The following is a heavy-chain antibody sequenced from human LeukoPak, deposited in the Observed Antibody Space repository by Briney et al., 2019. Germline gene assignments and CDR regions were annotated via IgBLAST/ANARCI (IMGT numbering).Heavy chain of an antibody. CDR2: ISSSSSYI. CDR1: GFTFSSYE. D-gene: IGHD3-22*01. CDR3: AVRYYYDSSGYPS. J-gene: IGHJ5*02. V-gene: IGHV3-21*01. Sequence: GGSLRLSCAASGFTFSSYEMNWVRQAPGKGLEWVSSISSSSSYIYYADSVKGRFTISRDNAKNSLYLQMNSLRAEDTAVYYCAVRYYYDSSGYPSWGQGTLVTVSS.